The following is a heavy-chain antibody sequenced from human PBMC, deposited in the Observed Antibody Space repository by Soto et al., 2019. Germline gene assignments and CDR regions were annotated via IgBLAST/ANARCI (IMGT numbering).Heavy chain of an antibody. CDR2: ISYDGSDK. V-gene: IGHV3-30*03. D-gene: IGHD3-9*01. CDR3: ARDRYFEWPTASDY. CDR1: RFHISGPA. J-gene: IGHJ4*02. Sequence: PGGSLRLSCSTCRFHISGPAMHWVRPAPGKGLEWLAVISYDGSDKFYGDSVKGRFTISRDNSKNTLFLQVNSLREEDTAVYYCARDRYFEWPTASDYWGQGTLVTVSS.